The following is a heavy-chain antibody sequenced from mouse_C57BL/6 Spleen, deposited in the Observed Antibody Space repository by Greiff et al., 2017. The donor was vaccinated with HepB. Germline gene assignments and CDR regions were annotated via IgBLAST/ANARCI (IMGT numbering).Heavy chain of an antibody. Sequence: EVQVVESGEGLVKPGGSLKLSCAASGFTFSSYAMSWVRQTPEKRLEWVAYISSGGDYIYYADTVKGRFTISRDNARNTLYLQMSSLKSEDTAMYYCTREPTNYAMDYWGQGTSVTVSS. D-gene: IGHD6-5*01. CDR2: ISSGGDYI. CDR1: GFTFSSYA. J-gene: IGHJ4*01. CDR3: TREPTNYAMDY. V-gene: IGHV5-9-1*02.